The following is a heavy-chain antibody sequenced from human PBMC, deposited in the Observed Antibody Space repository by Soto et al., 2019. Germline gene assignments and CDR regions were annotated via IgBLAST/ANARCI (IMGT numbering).Heavy chain of an antibody. CDR3: ANDQRVSSCPDY. D-gene: IGHD6-13*01. CDR1: GFTFSSYA. J-gene: IGHJ4*02. V-gene: IGHV3-23*01. CDR2: ISGSGGST. Sequence: EVQLLESGGGLVQPGGSLRLSCAASGFTFSSYAMSWVRQAPGKRLEWVSAISGSGGSTYYADSVKGRFTISRDNSKNTLYLQMNSLRAEDTAVYYCANDQRVSSCPDYWAQGTLVTVSS.